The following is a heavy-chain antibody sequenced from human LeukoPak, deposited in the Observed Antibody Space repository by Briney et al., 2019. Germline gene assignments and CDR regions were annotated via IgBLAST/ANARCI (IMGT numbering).Heavy chain of an antibody. D-gene: IGHD4-23*01. CDR1: GYSFTSYW. Sequence: GESLKISCKGSGYSFTSYWIGWVRQMPGKGLEWMGIIYPGDSDTRYSPSFQGQVTISADKSISTAYLQWISLKASDTAMYYCASQYGNSRTEFDYWGQGTLVTVSS. J-gene: IGHJ4*02. CDR2: IYPGDSDT. V-gene: IGHV5-51*01. CDR3: ASQYGNSRTEFDY.